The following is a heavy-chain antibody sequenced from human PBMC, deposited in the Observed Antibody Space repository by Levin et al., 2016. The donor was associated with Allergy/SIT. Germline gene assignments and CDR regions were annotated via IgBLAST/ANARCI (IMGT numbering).Heavy chain of an antibody. CDR3: ARLMSIAATIGDWFDP. Sequence: VRQMPGKGLEWMGRIDPSDSYTNYSPSFQGHVTISADKSISTAYLQWSSLKASDTAMYYCARLMSIAATIGDWFDPWGQGTLVTVSS. J-gene: IGHJ5*02. V-gene: IGHV5-10-1*01. CDR2: IDPSDSYT. D-gene: IGHD6-6*01.